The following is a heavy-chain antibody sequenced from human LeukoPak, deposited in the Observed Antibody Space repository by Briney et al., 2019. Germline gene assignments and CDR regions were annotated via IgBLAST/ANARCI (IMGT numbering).Heavy chain of an antibody. CDR1: GGSISSYY. D-gene: IGHD3-10*01. CDR2: IYYSGST. Sequence: SETLSLTCTVSGGSISSYYWSWIRQPPGKGLEWIGYIYYSGSTNYNPSLKSRVTISVDTSKNQFSLKLSSVTAADTAVYYCARGHHGSNWFDPWGQGTLVTVSS. CDR3: ARGHHGSNWFDP. V-gene: IGHV4-59*01. J-gene: IGHJ5*02.